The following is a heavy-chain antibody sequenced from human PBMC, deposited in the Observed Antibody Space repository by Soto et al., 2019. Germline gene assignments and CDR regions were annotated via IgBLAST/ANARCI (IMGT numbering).Heavy chain of an antibody. V-gene: IGHV1-18*01. CDR1: GYTFTSYG. Sequence: ASVKVSCKASGYTFTSYGISWVRQAPGQGLEWMGWISAYNGNTNYAQKLQGRVTMTTDTSTSTACMELRSLRSDDTAVYYCARDVFTIFGVVTPNDAFDIWGQGTMVTVSS. J-gene: IGHJ3*02. CDR3: ARDVFTIFGVVTPNDAFDI. D-gene: IGHD3-3*01. CDR2: ISAYNGNT.